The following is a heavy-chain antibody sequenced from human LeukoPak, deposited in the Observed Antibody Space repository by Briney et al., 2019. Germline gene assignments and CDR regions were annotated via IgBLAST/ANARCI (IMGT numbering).Heavy chain of an antibody. D-gene: IGHD1-1*01. CDR3: ARGTGTGDY. J-gene: IGHJ4*02. V-gene: IGHV1-2*06. CDR2: INPNSGGT. Sequence: ATVKISCKVSGYTFTGYYMHWVRQAPGQGLEWMGRINPNSGGTNYAQKFQGRVTMTRDTSISTAYMELSRLRSDDTAMYYCARGTGTGDYWGQGTLVTVSS. CDR1: GYTFTGYY.